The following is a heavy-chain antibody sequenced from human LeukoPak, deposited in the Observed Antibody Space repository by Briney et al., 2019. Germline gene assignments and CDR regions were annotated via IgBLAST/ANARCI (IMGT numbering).Heavy chain of an antibody. Sequence: GGSLRLSCAASGFTFSSYWMHWVRHAAGKGLVWVSRINSDGSSTIYAGSVKGRFTISRDNATNTLYLQLTSLRAEDTAVYYCARDPAFAWLPLDYWGQGTLVTVSS. CDR3: ARDPAFAWLPLDY. V-gene: IGHV3-74*01. D-gene: IGHD3-9*01. J-gene: IGHJ4*02. CDR2: INSDGSST. CDR1: GFTFSSYW.